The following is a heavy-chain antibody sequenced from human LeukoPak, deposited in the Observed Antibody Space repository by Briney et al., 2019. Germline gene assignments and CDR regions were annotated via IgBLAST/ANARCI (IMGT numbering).Heavy chain of an antibody. CDR1: GFPFSSYE. J-gene: IGHJ4*02. V-gene: IGHV3-48*03. D-gene: IGHD2-21*01. CDR2: ISSSGSII. CDR3: ARIEVGIAKKGFDY. Sequence: PGGSLRLSCAASGFPFSSYEMNWVRQAPGKGLEWVSYISSSGSIIYYADSVKGRFTISRDNARNTLYLQMNSLRAEDTAVYYCARIEVGIAKKGFDYWGQGTLVTVSS.